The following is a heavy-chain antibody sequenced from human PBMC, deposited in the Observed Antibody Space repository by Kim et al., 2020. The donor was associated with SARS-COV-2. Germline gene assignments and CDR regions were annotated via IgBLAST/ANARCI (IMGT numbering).Heavy chain of an antibody. Sequence: SETLSLTCAVYGGSFSGYYWSWIRQPPGKGLEWMGEINHSGSTNYNPSLKSRVTISVDTSKNQFSLKLSSVTAADTAVYYCARDNPGHCSSTSCSLYYYYGMDVWGQGTTVTVSS. CDR1: GGSFSGYY. V-gene: IGHV4-34*01. CDR3: ARDNPGHCSSTSCSLYYYYGMDV. D-gene: IGHD2-2*01. CDR2: INHSGST. J-gene: IGHJ6*02.